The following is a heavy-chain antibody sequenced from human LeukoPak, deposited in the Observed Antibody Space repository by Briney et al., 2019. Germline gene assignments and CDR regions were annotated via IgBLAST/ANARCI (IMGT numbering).Heavy chain of an antibody. Sequence: GGSLRLSCAASGFTFSSYAMSWVRQAPGKGLEWVSAISGSGGSTYYADSVKGRFTISRDNSKNTLYLQMNSLRAEDTAVYYCAGGGSEKEDYYYYYGMDVWGQGTTVTVSS. J-gene: IGHJ6*02. V-gene: IGHV3-23*01. CDR1: GFTFSSYA. CDR2: ISGSGGST. D-gene: IGHD2-15*01. CDR3: AGGGSEKEDYYYYYGMDV.